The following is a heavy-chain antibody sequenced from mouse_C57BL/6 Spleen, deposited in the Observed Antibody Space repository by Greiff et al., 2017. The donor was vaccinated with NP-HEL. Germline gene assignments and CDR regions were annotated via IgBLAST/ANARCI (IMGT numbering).Heavy chain of an antibody. J-gene: IGHJ4*01. CDR1: GYAFSSYW. CDR3: ARPNYYGSSYRAMDY. V-gene: IGHV1-80*01. Sequence: VQLQQSGAELVKPGASVKISCKASGYAFSSYWMNWVKQRPGKGLEWIGQIYPGDGDTNYNGKFKGKATLTADKSSSTAYMQLSSLTSEDSAVYFCARPNYYGSSYRAMDYWGQGTSVTVSS. CDR2: IYPGDGDT. D-gene: IGHD1-1*01.